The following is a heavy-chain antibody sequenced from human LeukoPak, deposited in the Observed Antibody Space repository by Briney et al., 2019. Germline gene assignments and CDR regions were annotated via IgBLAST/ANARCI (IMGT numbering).Heavy chain of an antibody. Sequence: SETLSLTCAVYGGSFSGYYWSWIRQPPGKGLEWIGEINHSGSTNYNPSLKSRVTISVDTSKNQFSLKLSPVTAADTAVYYCARVSSRDGYNYYFDYWGQGTLVTVSS. CDR3: ARVSSRDGYNYYFDY. CDR1: GGSFSGYY. V-gene: IGHV4-34*01. CDR2: INHSGST. D-gene: IGHD5-24*01. J-gene: IGHJ4*02.